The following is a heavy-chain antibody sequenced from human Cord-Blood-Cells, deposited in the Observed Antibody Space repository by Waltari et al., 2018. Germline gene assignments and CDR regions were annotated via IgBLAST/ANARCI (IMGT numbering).Heavy chain of an antibody. CDR1: GFTFNSYA. J-gene: IGHJ4*02. Sequence: EVQLLESGGGLVQPGGSLRLSCAASGFTFNSYAMSWVSQAPGKGLEWVSAISGSGGSTYYADSVKGRFTISRDNSKNTLYLQMNSLRAEDTAVYYCAKIRGPLYYFDYWGQGTLVTVSS. V-gene: IGHV3-23*01. CDR2: ISGSGGST. CDR3: AKIRGPLYYFDY. D-gene: IGHD3-10*01.